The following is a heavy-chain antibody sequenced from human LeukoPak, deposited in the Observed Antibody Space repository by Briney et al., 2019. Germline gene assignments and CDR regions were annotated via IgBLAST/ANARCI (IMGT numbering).Heavy chain of an antibody. V-gene: IGHV4-59*01. CDR3: AREGRGAAAGMDY. CDR1: GGSISSYY. Sequence: SETLSLXCTVSGGSISSYYWCWIRQPPGKGLEWIGYIYYSGSTNYNPSLKSRVTISVDTSKNQFSLNLSSVTAADTAVYYCAREGRGAAAGMDYWGQGTLVTVSS. J-gene: IGHJ4*02. D-gene: IGHD6-13*01. CDR2: IYYSGST.